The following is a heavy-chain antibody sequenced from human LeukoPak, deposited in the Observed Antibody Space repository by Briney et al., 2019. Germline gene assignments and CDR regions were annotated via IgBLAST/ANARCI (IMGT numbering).Heavy chain of an antibody. Sequence: GASVKVSCKASGYTFTGYYMHWVRQATGQGLEWMGWMNPNSGNTGYAQKFQGRVTMTRNTSISTAYMELSSLRSEDTAVYYCAREIAAAGSPLGYYYYMDVWGKGTTVTISS. J-gene: IGHJ6*03. CDR2: MNPNSGNT. V-gene: IGHV1-8*02. D-gene: IGHD6-13*01. CDR3: AREIAAAGSPLGYYYYMDV. CDR1: GYTFTGYY.